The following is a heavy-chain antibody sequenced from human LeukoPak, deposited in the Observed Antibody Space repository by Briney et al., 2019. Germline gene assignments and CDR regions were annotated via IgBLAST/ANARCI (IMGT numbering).Heavy chain of an antibody. CDR1: GYTFTGYC. CDR3: ARDRSGWYMAFDY. D-gene: IGHD6-19*01. V-gene: IGHV1-2*02. CDR2: INPNSGGT. J-gene: IGHJ4*02. Sequence: ASVKVSCKASGYTFTGYCMHWVRQAPGQGLEWMGWINPNSGGTNYAQKFQGRVTMTRDTSISTAYTELSRLRSDDTAVYYCARDRSGWYMAFDYWGQGTLVTVSS.